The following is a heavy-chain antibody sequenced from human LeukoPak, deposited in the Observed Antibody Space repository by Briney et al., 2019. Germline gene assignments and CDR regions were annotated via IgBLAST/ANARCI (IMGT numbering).Heavy chain of an antibody. J-gene: IGHJ4*02. D-gene: IGHD6-19*01. CDR1: GFIFSNYG. CDR3: AKGASGWSFDY. Sequence: GRSLRLSCAASGFIFSNYGIHWVRQAPGKGLEWVAVIWYDGSSKYYAESVKGRFTISRDNSKNTLYLQMNSLRAEDAAVYYCAKGASGWSFDYWGQGTLVTVSS. V-gene: IGHV3-33*06. CDR2: IWYDGSSK.